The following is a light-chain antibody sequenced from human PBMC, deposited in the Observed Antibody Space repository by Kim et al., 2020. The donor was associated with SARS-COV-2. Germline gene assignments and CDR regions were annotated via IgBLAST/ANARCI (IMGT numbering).Light chain of an antibody. Sequence: EIVLTQSPGTLSLSPGERATLSCRASQSVSSSYLAWYQQKPGQAPTLLIYGASTRATGVPDRFSGSGSGTDFTLTISRLEPEDFAVYYCQQYGSSTSFTFGQGTKLEI. J-gene: IGKJ2*01. CDR3: QQYGSSTSFT. CDR1: QSVSSSY. V-gene: IGKV3-20*01. CDR2: GAS.